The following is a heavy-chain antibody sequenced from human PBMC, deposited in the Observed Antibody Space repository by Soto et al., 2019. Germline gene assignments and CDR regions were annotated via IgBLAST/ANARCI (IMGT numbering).Heavy chain of an antibody. Sequence: GASVKVSCKAPGGTFSSFAINWVRQAPGQGPEWMGGTIPILGTANYAQKFQGRVTIIADETTNTASLELTSLRSEDTAVYYCARGNALDIWGQGTTVTVSS. J-gene: IGHJ6*02. CDR2: TIPILGTA. CDR1: GGTFSSFA. CDR3: ARGNALDI. V-gene: IGHV1-69*13.